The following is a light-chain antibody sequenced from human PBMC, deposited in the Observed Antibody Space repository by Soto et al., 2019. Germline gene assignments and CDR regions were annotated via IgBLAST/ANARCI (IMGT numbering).Light chain of an antibody. CDR1: QTVSDMY. J-gene: IGKJ3*01. Sequence: EIVLTQSPGTLSLSPGERATLSCRASQTVSDMYLAWYQQKPGQAPRLLIYASNRATGIPDRFSGSGSGTDFTLTIGRLEPEDFALYYCQHYGTSALFGPGTKVDIK. CDR2: AS. CDR3: QHYGTSAL. V-gene: IGKV3-20*01.